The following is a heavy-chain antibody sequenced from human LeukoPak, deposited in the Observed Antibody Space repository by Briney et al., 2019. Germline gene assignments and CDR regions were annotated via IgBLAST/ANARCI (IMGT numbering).Heavy chain of an antibody. J-gene: IGHJ4*02. Sequence: SETLSLTCTVSGGSISSYYWSWIRQPPGKGLEWIGYIYYSGSTNYNPSLKSRVTISADTSKNQFSLKLSSVTAADTAVYYCARGDSSGWQRGQFDYWGQGTLVTVSS. CDR2: IYYSGST. D-gene: IGHD6-19*01. CDR1: GGSISSYY. V-gene: IGHV4-59*01. CDR3: ARGDSSGWQRGQFDY.